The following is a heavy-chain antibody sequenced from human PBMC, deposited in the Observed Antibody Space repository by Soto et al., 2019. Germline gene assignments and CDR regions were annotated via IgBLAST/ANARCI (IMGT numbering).Heavy chain of an antibody. CDR3: AHSPSQLVAGFGYFDY. CDR2: IYWDDDK. D-gene: IGHD6-6*01. CDR1: GFSLSTSGVG. Sequence: SGPTLVNPTQTLTLACTFAGFSLSTSGVGVGWIRQPPGKALEWLALIYWDDDKRYSPSLKSRLTITKDTSKNQVVLTMTNMDPVDTATYYCAHSPSQLVAGFGYFDYWGQGTLVTVSS. V-gene: IGHV2-5*02. J-gene: IGHJ4*02.